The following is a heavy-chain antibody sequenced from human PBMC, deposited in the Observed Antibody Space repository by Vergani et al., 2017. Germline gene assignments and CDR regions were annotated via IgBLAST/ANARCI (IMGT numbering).Heavy chain of an antibody. CDR1: GGSISSSSYY. V-gene: IGHV4-39*01. D-gene: IGHD3-10*01. J-gene: IGHJ4*02. Sequence: QLQLQESGPGLVKPSETLSLTCTVSGGSISSSSYYWGWIRQPPGKGLEWIGSIYYSGSTYYNPSLKSRVTISVDTSKNQFSLKLSSVTAADTAVYYCARQVLLWFGEFGGYFDYWGQGTLVTVSS. CDR2: IYYSGST. CDR3: ARQVLLWFGEFGGYFDY.